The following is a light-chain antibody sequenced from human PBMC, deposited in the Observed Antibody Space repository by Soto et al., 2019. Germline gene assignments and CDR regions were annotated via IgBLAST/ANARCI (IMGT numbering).Light chain of an antibody. CDR1: QNVNNW. V-gene: IGKV1-5*01. J-gene: IGKJ1*01. CDR2: DAP. Sequence: DIQMTQSPSTLSASVGDRVTITCRASQNVNNWLAWYPQKPGMAPILLTYDAPSVGSGVPSRFSGNGTGTEFSLTITGLQPYDFAAYYCQQYNSDSWAFGQGTKV. CDR3: QQYNSDSWA.